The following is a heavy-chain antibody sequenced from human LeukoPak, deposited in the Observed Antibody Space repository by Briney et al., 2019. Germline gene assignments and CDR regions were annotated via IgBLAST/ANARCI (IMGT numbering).Heavy chain of an antibody. Sequence: ASVKVSCKASGYTFTGYYMHWVRQAPGQGLEWMGWINPNSGGTNYAQKFQGRVTMTRDTSISTAYMELSGLRSDDTAVYYCARTAARQDAFDIWGQGTMVTVSS. D-gene: IGHD2-15*01. CDR2: INPNSGGT. CDR3: ARTAARQDAFDI. CDR1: GYTFTGYY. J-gene: IGHJ3*02. V-gene: IGHV1-2*02.